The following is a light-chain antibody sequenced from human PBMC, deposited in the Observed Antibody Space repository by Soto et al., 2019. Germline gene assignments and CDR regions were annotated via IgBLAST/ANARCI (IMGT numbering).Light chain of an antibody. CDR3: QQRNNLPLA. CDR1: QSVSRY. Sequence: EIVLTQSPATLSLYPGERATLSCIARQSVSRYLAWYQQKPGQAPRLLIYDASSRATGIPARFSGSGSGTDFTLTISSLEPEYVAVYYGQQRNNLPLAFGGGTKVEIK. V-gene: IGKV3-11*01. CDR2: DAS. J-gene: IGKJ4*01.